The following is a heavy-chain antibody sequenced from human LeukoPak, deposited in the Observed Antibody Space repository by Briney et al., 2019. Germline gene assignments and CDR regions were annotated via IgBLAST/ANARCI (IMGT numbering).Heavy chain of an antibody. CDR1: GGSISSYY. D-gene: IGHD2-15*01. CDR2: IYYSGST. V-gene: IGHV4-59*01. Sequence: SETLSLTCTVSGGSISSYYWSWIRQPPGKGLEWIGYIYYSGSTNYNPSLKSRVTISVDTSKNQFSLKLSPVTAADTAVYYCARDRSGGTDYWGQGTLVTVSS. J-gene: IGHJ4*02. CDR3: ARDRSGGTDY.